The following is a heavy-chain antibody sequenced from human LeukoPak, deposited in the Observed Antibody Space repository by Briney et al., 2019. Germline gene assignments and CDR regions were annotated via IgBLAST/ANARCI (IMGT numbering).Heavy chain of an antibody. J-gene: IGHJ4*02. Sequence: GGSLRLSCAASGFTFSSYAMSWVRQAPGKGLEWVSAISGSVGSTYYADSVKGRFTISRDNSKNTLYLQMNSLRAEDTAVYYCAKGSLHYDILTGYADYFDYWGQGTLVTVSS. CDR3: AKGSLHYDILTGYADYFDY. D-gene: IGHD3-9*01. CDR1: GFTFSSYA. V-gene: IGHV3-23*01. CDR2: ISGSVGST.